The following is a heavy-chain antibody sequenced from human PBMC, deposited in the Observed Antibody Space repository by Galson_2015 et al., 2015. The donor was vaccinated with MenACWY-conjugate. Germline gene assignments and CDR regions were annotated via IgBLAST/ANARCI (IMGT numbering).Heavy chain of an antibody. CDR1: GFTFKNYW. D-gene: IGHD3-3*01. Sequence: LRLSCAASGFTFKNYWMHWVRQAPGTGLVWVARINGDGSKITYADSVKGRFTISRDNAKNTMNLQMNSLRAEDTAVYYCARDYPYDVWSSLSHNYFDPWGQGTLVTVSS. CDR3: ARDYPYDVWSSLSHNYFDP. CDR2: INGDGSKI. J-gene: IGHJ5*02. V-gene: IGHV3-74*03.